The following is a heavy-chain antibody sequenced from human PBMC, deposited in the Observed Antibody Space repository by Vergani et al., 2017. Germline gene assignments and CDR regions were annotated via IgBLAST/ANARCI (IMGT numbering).Heavy chain of an antibody. V-gene: IGHV1-69*12. CDR1: GGTFSSYA. Sequence: QVQLVQSGAEVKKPGSSVKVSCKASGGTFSSYAISWVRQAPGQGLEWMGGIIPIFGTANYAQKFQGRVTITADESTSTAYMELSSLRSEDTAVYYCASGAPYSYGPPGYYGMDVWGQGTTVTVSS. D-gene: IGHD5-18*01. CDR2: IIPIFGTA. J-gene: IGHJ6*02. CDR3: ASGAPYSYGPPGYYGMDV.